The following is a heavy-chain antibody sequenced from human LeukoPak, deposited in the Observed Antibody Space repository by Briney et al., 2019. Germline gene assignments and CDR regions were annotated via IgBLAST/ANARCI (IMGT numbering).Heavy chain of an antibody. CDR3: ARLGDIVVVPAAMDV. CDR2: INDYTGDS. CDR1: GGSFTDYF. D-gene: IGHD2-2*01. V-gene: IGHV4-34*01. J-gene: IGHJ6*04. Sequence: SETLSLTCTVFGGSFTDYFWTWIRHSPGKGLEWIGEINDYTGDSKYNPSLNSRVSISLEKSKNQLSLELRSVTAADTAVYYCARLGDIVVVPAAMDVWGKGTTVTVSS.